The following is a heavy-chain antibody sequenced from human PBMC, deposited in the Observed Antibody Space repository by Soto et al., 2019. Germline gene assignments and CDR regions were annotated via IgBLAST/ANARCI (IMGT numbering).Heavy chain of an antibody. CDR1: GGSISGYY. CDR3: ARHYGSGSYPLDY. V-gene: IGHV4-59*08. Sequence: QVQLQESGPGLVKPSETLSLTCTVSGGSISGYYWGWIRQPPGRGLEYIGYIYYSGATNYNPSLKSRVPMSVDTSKNQFSLKLNSVTAADTAVYYCARHYGSGSYPLDYWGQGTLVSVSS. J-gene: IGHJ4*02. CDR2: IYYSGAT. D-gene: IGHD3-10*01.